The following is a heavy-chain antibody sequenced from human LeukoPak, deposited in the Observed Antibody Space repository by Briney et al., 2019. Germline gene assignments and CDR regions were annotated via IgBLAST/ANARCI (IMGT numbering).Heavy chain of an antibody. CDR1: GYTFASYG. CDR2: INPNSGGT. Sequence: ASVKVSCKASGYTFASYGISWVRQAPGQGLEWMGWINPNSGGTKYAQKFQGRVTMTRDTSISTAYMELSRLRSDDTAIYYCARADYDYVWGSFRQYYFDYWGQGTLVTVSS. CDR3: ARADYDYVWGSFRQYYFDY. V-gene: IGHV1-2*02. J-gene: IGHJ4*02. D-gene: IGHD3-16*02.